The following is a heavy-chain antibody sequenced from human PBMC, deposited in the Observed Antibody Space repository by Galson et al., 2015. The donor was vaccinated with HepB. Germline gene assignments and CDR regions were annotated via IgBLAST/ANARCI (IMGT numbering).Heavy chain of an antibody. V-gene: IGHV7-4-1*02. Sequence: SVKVSCKASGYTFTSYAMNWVRQAPGQGLEWMGWINTNTGNPTYAQGFTGRFVFSLDTSVSTAYLQISSLKAEDTAVYYCARDRARYFDWSLVGIFDYWGQGTLVTVSS. D-gene: IGHD3-9*01. CDR2: INTNTGNP. J-gene: IGHJ4*02. CDR3: ARDRARYFDWSLVGIFDY. CDR1: GYTFTSYA.